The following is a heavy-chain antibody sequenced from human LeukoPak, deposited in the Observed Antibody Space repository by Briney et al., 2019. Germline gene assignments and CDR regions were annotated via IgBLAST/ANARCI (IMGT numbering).Heavy chain of an antibody. CDR2: LYYSRNT. J-gene: IGHJ4*02. D-gene: IGHD1-1*01. Sequence: SETLSLTCTVSGGSIGDYYWSCIREPPGKGLEWIGYLYYSRNTNYSPSLKSRVTISADTSKNQVYLKLRSVTAADTAVYYCARWNDGNHHFDCWGQGTLVTVSA. CDR1: GGSIGDYY. CDR3: ARWNDGNHHFDC. V-gene: IGHV4-59*01.